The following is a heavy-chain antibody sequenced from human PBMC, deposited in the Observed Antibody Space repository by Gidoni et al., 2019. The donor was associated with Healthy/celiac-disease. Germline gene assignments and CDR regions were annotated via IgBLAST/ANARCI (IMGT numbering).Heavy chain of an antibody. CDR3: ASGGSWYRVDY. V-gene: IGHV3-33*01. CDR1: GFTLSSYG. CDR2: IWYDGSNK. J-gene: IGHJ4*02. Sequence: QVQLVESGGGVIQPGRSLRRSCAASGFTLSSYGMHWVRQAPGKGLEWVAVIWYDGSNKYYADSVKGRFTISRDNSKNTLYLQMNSLRAEDTAVYYCASGGSWYRVDYWGQGTLVTVSS. D-gene: IGHD6-13*01.